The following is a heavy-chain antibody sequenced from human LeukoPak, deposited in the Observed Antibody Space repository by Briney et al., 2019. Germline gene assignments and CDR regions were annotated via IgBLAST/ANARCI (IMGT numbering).Heavy chain of an antibody. CDR2: ISAYNGNT. CDR3: ARFDLEAAVQNWFDP. Sequence: GASVKVSCKASGYTFTSYGISWVRQAPGQGLEWMGWISAYNGNTNYAQKLQGRVTMTTDTSTSTAYMELRSLRSDDTAVYYCARFDLEAAVQNWFDPWGQGTLVTVSS. J-gene: IGHJ5*02. D-gene: IGHD6-13*01. V-gene: IGHV1-18*01. CDR1: GYTFTSYG.